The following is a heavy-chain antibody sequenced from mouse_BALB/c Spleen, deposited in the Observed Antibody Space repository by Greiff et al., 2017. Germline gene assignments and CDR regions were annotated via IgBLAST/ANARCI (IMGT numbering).Heavy chain of an antibody. CDR3: ASGGYGYWFAY. Sequence: QVQLQQSGAELARPGASVKLSCKASGYTFTSYWMQWVKQRPGQGLEWIGAIYPGDGDTRYTQKFKGKATLTADKSSSTAYMQLSSLASEDSAVYYCASGGYGYWFAYWGQGTLVTVSA. CDR1: GYTFTSYW. J-gene: IGHJ3*01. D-gene: IGHD1-2*01. V-gene: IGHV1-87*01. CDR2: IYPGDGDT.